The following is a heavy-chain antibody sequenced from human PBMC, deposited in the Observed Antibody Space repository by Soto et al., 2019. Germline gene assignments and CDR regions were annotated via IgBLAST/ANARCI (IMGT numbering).Heavy chain of an antibody. Sequence: SETLSLTCTVSGGSISSSSYYWGWIRQPPGKGLEWIGSIYYSGSTYYNPSLKSRVTISVDTSKNQFSLKLSSVTAADTAVYYCARHNTEYYYYYGMDVWGQGTTDTVSS. J-gene: IGHJ6*02. D-gene: IGHD4-17*01. CDR2: IYYSGST. CDR1: GGSISSSSYY. CDR3: ARHNTEYYYYYGMDV. V-gene: IGHV4-39*01.